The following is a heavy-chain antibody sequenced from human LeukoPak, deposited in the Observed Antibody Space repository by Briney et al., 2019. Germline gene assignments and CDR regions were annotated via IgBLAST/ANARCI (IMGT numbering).Heavy chain of an antibody. CDR1: GYTFTSYY. Sequence: ASVKVSCKASGYTFTSYYMHWVRQAPGQGLEWMGIINPSGGSTSYAQKFQGRVTMTRDMSTSTVYMELSSLRSEDTAVYYCARDIGIYYMDVWGKGTTVTISS. D-gene: IGHD3-10*01. J-gene: IGHJ6*03. CDR2: INPSGGST. V-gene: IGHV1-46*01. CDR3: ARDIGIYYMDV.